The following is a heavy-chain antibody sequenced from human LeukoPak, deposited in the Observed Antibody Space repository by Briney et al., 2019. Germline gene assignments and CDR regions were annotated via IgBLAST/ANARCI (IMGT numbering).Heavy chain of an antibody. J-gene: IGHJ4*02. V-gene: IGHV3-33*01. CDR2: IWYDGSKK. CDR3: ARAHSSSSTFDL. CDR1: GFTFSDYG. D-gene: IGHD6-6*01. Sequence: PGRSLRLSCAASGFTFSDYGIHWVCQASGRGLEGVALIWYDGSKKYYADSVKGRFTISRDNTKNTLYLQLNSLRADDTAVYYCARAHSSSSTFDLWGQGTLVTVSS.